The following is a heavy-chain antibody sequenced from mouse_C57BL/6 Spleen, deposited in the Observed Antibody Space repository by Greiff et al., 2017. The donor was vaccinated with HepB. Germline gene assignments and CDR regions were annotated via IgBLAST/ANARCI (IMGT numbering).Heavy chain of an antibody. J-gene: IGHJ3*01. CDR1: GYTFTSYW. CDR2: IDPSDSYT. CDR3: ARKALYDGYYEFAY. D-gene: IGHD2-3*01. Sequence: QVQLQQPGAELVKPGASVKLSCKASGYTFTSYWMQWVKQRPGQGLEWIGEIDPSDSYTNYNQKFRGKATLTVDPSSSTAYMQLSSLTSEDSAVYYCARKALYDGYYEFAYWGQGTLVTVSA. V-gene: IGHV1-50*01.